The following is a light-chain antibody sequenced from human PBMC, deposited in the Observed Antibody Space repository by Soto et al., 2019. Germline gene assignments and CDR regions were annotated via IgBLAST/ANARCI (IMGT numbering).Light chain of an antibody. CDR2: AAS. CDR3: QQTYSTRPWT. CDR1: QSISTY. J-gene: IGKJ1*01. V-gene: IGKV1-39*01. Sequence: DIQMTQSPSSLSASVGDRVTITCRASQSISTYLNWYQQKPGKAPKLLIYAASGLQSGVPSRFSGSGSGTDFTLTNSSLQPEDFATYYCQQTYSTRPWTFGQGTKVDIK.